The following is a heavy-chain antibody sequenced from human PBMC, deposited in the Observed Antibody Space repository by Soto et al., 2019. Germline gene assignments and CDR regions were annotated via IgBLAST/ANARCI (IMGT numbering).Heavy chain of an antibody. CDR2: IIPISGTA. J-gene: IGHJ6*02. CDR1: GGTFSSYA. CDR3: ARGHCSSTSCYTSAYYYYYGMDV. V-gene: IGHV1-69*01. Sequence: QVQLVQSGAEVKKPGSSVKVSCKASGGTFSSYAISWVRQAPGQGLEWMGGIIPISGTANYAQKFQGRVTITADESTSTAYMELSSLSSEDTAVYYCARGHCSSTSCYTSAYYYYYGMDVWGQGTTVTVSS. D-gene: IGHD2-2*02.